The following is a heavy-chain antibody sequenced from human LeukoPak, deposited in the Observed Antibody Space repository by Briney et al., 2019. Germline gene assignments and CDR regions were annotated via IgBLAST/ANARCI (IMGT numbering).Heavy chain of an antibody. V-gene: IGHV3-23*01. Sequence: GGSLRLSCATSGFTFSSYAMSWVRQAPGKGLEWVSAISGSGGSTYYADSVKGRFTISRDNSKNTLYLQTNSLRAEDTAVYYCAKLEGGSGWYYYYYGMDVWGQGTTVTVSS. J-gene: IGHJ6*02. CDR3: AKLEGGSGWYYYYYGMDV. D-gene: IGHD6-19*01. CDR2: ISGSGGST. CDR1: GFTFSSYA.